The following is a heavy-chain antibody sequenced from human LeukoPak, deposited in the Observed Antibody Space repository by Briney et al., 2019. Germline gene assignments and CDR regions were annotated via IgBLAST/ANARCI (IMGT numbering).Heavy chain of an antibody. J-gene: IGHJ4*02. CDR3: ARELPFDY. CDR1: GFTSSNYW. D-gene: IGHD2-15*01. V-gene: IGHV3-74*01. CDR2: INSDGSRT. Sequence: GGSLRLSCAASGFTSSNYWMHWVRQAPGKGLVWVSRINSDGSRTNYADFVKGRFTISRDNAKNTLYLQMNSLRAEDTAVYCCARELPFDYWGQGTLVTVSS.